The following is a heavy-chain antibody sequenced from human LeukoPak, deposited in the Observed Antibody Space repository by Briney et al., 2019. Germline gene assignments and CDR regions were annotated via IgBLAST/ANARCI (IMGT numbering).Heavy chain of an antibody. CDR1: GYSISSGYY. V-gene: IGHV4-38-2*02. D-gene: IGHD6-19*01. CDR2: IYHSGST. J-gene: IGHJ5*02. Sequence: KPSETLSLTCTVSGYSISSGYYWGWIRQPLGKGLEWIGSIYHSGSTYYNPSLKSRVTISVDTSKNQFSLKLSSVTAADTAVYYCARDGQWLEVWFDPWGQGTLVTVSS. CDR3: ARDGQWLEVWFDP.